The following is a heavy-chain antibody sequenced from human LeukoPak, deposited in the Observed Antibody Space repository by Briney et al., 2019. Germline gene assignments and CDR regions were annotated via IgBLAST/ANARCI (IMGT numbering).Heavy chain of an antibody. V-gene: IGHV1-2*04. D-gene: IGHD4-23*01. Sequence: ASVKVSCKASGYTFTSYGISWVRQAPGQGLEWMGWINPNSGGTNYAQKFQGWVTMTRDTSISTAYMELSRLRSDDAAVYYCARVSRNSDAFDIWGQGTMVTVSS. CDR3: ARVSRNSDAFDI. CDR1: GYTFTSYG. J-gene: IGHJ3*02. CDR2: INPNSGGT.